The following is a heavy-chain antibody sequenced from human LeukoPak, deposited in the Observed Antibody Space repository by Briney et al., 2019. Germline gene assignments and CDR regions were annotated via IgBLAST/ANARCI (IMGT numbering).Heavy chain of an antibody. D-gene: IGHD6-19*01. Sequence: GGSLRLSCAASGFTFSIYTMNWVRQAPGKGLEWVSIINYNGDNKYYAESVQGRFTISRDNSKNTVYLQMNSLRAEDTAIYYCAKDGHCPGALCPTQIAVAGYNDNWGQGTLVTVSS. V-gene: IGHV3-23*01. CDR2: INYNGDNK. J-gene: IGHJ4*02. CDR3: AKDGHCPGALCPTQIAVAGYNDN. CDR1: GFTFSIYT.